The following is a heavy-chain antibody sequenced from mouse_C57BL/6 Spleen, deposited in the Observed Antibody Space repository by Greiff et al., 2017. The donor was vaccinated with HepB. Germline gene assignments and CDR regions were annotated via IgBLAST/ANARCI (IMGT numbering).Heavy chain of an antibody. V-gene: IGHV1-7*01. J-gene: IGHJ4*01. CDR1: GYTFTSYW. CDR2: INPSSGYT. D-gene: IGHD2-2*01. Sequence: VQLVESGAELAKPGASVKLSCKASGYTFTSYWMHWVKQRPGQGLEWIGYINPSSGYTKYNQKFKDKATLTADKSSSTAYMQLSSLTSEDSAVDYCARSGSGYYYAMDYWGQGTSVTVSS. CDR3: ARSGSGYYYAMDY.